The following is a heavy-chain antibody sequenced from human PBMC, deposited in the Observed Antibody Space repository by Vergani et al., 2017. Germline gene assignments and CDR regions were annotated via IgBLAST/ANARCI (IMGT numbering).Heavy chain of an antibody. CDR3: AREEYSSSSRSGVDV. V-gene: IGHV3-21*01. D-gene: IGHD6-6*01. CDR1: GFTFSSYS. Sequence: EVQLVESGGGLVKPGGSLRLSCAASGFTFSSYSMNWVRQARGKGLECVSFISNSSSYIYYPDSVKGRFTICRDNAKNSLYLQMNSLRAEDTAVYYCAREEYSSSSRSGVDVWGQGTTVTVSS. J-gene: IGHJ6*02. CDR2: ISNSSSYI.